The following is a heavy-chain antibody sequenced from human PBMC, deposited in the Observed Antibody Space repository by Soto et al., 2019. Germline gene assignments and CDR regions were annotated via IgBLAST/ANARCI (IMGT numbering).Heavy chain of an antibody. Sequence: GGSLRLSCAASGFTFSSYAMSWVRQAPGKGLEWVSAISGSGGSTYYADPVKGRFTISRDNSKNTLYLQMNSLRAEDTAVYYCAKKGSASIAAHFDYWGQGTLVTVSS. J-gene: IGHJ4*02. CDR3: AKKGSASIAAHFDY. CDR1: GFTFSSYA. D-gene: IGHD6-6*01. CDR2: ISGSGGST. V-gene: IGHV3-23*01.